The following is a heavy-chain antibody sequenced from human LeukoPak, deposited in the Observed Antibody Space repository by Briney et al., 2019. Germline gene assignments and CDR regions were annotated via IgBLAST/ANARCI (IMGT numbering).Heavy chain of an antibody. V-gene: IGHV1-58*02. CDR3: AAGFSNHGYIY. Sequence: VASVTVSCKASGLTFITSAMQWVRQTRGQGLEWIGWTVLGSGDTNYAQSLKERVTITRDMSTSTAYMEVSSLRSEDTAMYYCAAGFSNHGYIYWGQGTLVTVSS. CDR1: GLTFITSA. J-gene: IGHJ4*02. D-gene: IGHD6-13*01. CDR2: TVLGSGDT.